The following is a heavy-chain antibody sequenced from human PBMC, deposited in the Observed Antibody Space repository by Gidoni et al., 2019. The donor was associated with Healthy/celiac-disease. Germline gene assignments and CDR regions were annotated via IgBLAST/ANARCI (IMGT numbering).Heavy chain of an antibody. V-gene: IGHV2-5*02. D-gene: IGHD6-13*01. Sequence: QITLTESGPTLVKPTQTLPLTCSFSGFSLRTSGVGVGWFRQPPGKALEWLARIYWDDDKRYSPSLKSRLTITKDTSKNQVVLTMTNMDPVDTATYYCAHRDSSSYNNAFDIWGQGTMVTVSS. CDR3: AHRDSSSYNNAFDI. CDR1: GFSLRTSGVG. CDR2: IYWDDDK. J-gene: IGHJ3*02.